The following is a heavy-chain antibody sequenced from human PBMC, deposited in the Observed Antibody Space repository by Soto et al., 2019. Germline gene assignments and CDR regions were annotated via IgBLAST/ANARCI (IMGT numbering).Heavy chain of an antibody. CDR3: ARPRPGIAARLSWFDP. CDR2: IYYSGST. CDR1: GGSISSSSYY. V-gene: IGHV4-39*01. J-gene: IGHJ5*02. D-gene: IGHD6-6*01. Sequence: SETLSLTCTVSGGSISSSSYYWGWIRQPPGKGLEWIGSIYYSGSTYYNPSLKSRVTISVDTSKNQFSLKLSSVTAADTAVYYCARPRPGIAARLSWFDPWGQGTLVTVSS.